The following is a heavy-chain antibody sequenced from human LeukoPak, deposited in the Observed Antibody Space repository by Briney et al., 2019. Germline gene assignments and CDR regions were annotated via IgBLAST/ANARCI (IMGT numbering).Heavy chain of an antibody. Sequence: PSETLSLTCTVSGGSISSYYWSWIRQPAGKGLEWIGRIYTSGSTNYNPSLKSRVTMSVDTSKNQFSLKLSSVTAADTAVYYCARDRAVVVPAATWGGNHYYYYYMDVWGKGTTVTISS. D-gene: IGHD2-2*01. V-gene: IGHV4-4*07. CDR3: ARDRAVVVPAATWGGNHYYYYYMDV. CDR1: GGSISSYY. CDR2: IYTSGST. J-gene: IGHJ6*03.